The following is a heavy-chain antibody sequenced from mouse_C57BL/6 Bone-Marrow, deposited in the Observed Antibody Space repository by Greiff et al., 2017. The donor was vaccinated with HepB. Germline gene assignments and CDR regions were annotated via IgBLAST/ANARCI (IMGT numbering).Heavy chain of an antibody. CDR3: ARNLYYYGSSFPFAY. Sequence: VKVVESGAELVRPGTSVKVSCKASGYAFTNYLIEWVKQRPGQGLEWIGVINPGSGGTNYNEKFKGKATLTADKSSSTAYMQLSSLTSEDSAVYFCARNLYYYGSSFPFAYWGQGTLVTVSA. D-gene: IGHD1-1*01. CDR1: GYAFTNYL. J-gene: IGHJ3*01. CDR2: INPGSGGT. V-gene: IGHV1-54*01.